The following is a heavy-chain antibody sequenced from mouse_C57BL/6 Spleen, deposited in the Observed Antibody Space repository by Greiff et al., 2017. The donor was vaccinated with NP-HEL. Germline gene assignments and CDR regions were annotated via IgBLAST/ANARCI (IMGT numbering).Heavy chain of an antibody. D-gene: IGHD2-3*01. CDR2: INPNNGGT. CDR1: GYTFTDYY. Sequence: EVQLQQSGPELVKPGASVKISCKASGYTFTDYYMNWVKQSHGKSLEWIGDINPNNGGTSYNQKFKGKATLTVDKSSSTAYMELRSLTSEDSAVYYCARLAPYDGSPMDYWGQGTSVTVSS. V-gene: IGHV1-26*01. CDR3: ARLAPYDGSPMDY. J-gene: IGHJ4*01.